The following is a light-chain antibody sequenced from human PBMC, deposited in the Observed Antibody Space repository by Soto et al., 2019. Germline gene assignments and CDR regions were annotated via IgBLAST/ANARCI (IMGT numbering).Light chain of an antibody. CDR2: AAS. CDR3: QLYGGSPEWT. J-gene: IGKJ1*01. V-gene: IGKV3-20*01. Sequence: PGERATLSCRASQNVDSSSLAWYQQTPGQAPRLLIAAASSRATGISDRFSGSGSGTDFTLTISRLEPEDFAVYYCQLYGGSPEWTFGPGTKVEVK. CDR1: QNVDSSS.